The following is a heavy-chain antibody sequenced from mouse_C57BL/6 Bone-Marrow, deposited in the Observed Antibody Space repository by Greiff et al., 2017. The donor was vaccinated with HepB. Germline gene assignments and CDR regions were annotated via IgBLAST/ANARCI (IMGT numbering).Heavy chain of an antibody. CDR1: GYTFTSYW. CDR3: ARYSNYDFDY. J-gene: IGHJ2*01. D-gene: IGHD2-5*01. CDR2: IDPSDSYT. V-gene: IGHV1-69*01. Sequence: QVQLQQPGAELVMPGASVKLSCKASGYTFTSYWMHWVKQRPGQGLEWIGEIDPSDSYTNYNQKFKGKSTLTVYKSSSTAYMQLSSQTSEDSAVYYCARYSNYDFDYWGQGTTLTVSS.